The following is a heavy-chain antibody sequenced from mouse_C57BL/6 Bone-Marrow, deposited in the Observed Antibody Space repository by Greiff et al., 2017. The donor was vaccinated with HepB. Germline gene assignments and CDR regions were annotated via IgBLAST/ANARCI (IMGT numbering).Heavy chain of an antibody. CDR1: GYTFTSYW. Sequence: QVQLQQPGAELVMPGASVKLSCKASGYTFTSYWMHWVKQRPGQGLEWIGEIDPSDSDTNYNQKFKGKSTLTVDKSSSTAYMQLSSLTSEDSAVYYCARVDYWGQGTTLTVSS. J-gene: IGHJ2*01. CDR3: ARVDY. CDR2: IDPSDSDT. V-gene: IGHV1-69*01.